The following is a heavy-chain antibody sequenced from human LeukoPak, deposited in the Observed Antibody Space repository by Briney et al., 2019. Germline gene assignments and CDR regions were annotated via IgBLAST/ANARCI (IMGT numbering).Heavy chain of an antibody. CDR2: ISPYNGNT. CDR3: AREYDSSINDAFDI. Sequence: AASVKVSCKASGYTFTSYGLNWVRQAPGQGLEWMGWISPYNGNTNYAQKLQDRVTMTTDTSTSTAYMELRSLRSDDTAVYYCAREYDSSINDAFDIWGQGTMVIVSS. V-gene: IGHV1-18*01. CDR1: GYTFTSYG. D-gene: IGHD3-22*01. J-gene: IGHJ3*02.